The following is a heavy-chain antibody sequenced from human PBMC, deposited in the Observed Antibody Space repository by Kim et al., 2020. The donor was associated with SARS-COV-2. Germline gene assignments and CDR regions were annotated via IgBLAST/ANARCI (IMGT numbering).Heavy chain of an antibody. CDR1: GYSFTRYW. Sequence: GESLKISCKGSGYSFTRYWIGWVRQMPGKGLEWMGIIYPGDSDTRYSPSFQGQVTISADKSISTAYLQWSSLKASDTAMYYCARSTDYYGSGSYFVYWGQGTLVTVSS. CDR2: IYPGDSDT. CDR3: ARSTDYYGSGSYFVY. J-gene: IGHJ4*02. D-gene: IGHD3-10*01. V-gene: IGHV5-51*01.